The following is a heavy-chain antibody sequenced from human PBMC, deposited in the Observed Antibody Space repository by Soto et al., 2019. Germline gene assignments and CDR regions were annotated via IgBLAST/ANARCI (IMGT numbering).Heavy chain of an antibody. V-gene: IGHV3-33*01. Sequence: QPGGSLRLSCAASGFTFSSYGMHWVRQAPGKGLEWVAVIWYDGSNKYYADSVKGRFTISRDNSKNTLYLQMNSLRAEDTAVYYCARDLGAAAANGLDPWGQGTLVTVSS. CDR3: ARDLGAAAANGLDP. D-gene: IGHD6-13*01. CDR1: GFTFSSYG. CDR2: IWYDGSNK. J-gene: IGHJ5*02.